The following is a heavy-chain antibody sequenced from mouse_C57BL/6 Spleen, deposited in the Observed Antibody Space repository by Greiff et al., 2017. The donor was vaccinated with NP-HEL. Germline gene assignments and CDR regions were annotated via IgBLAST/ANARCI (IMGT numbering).Heavy chain of an antibody. V-gene: IGHV5-6*01. Sequence: EVQGVESGGDLVKPGGSLKLSCAASGFTFSSYGMSWVRQTPDKRLEWVATISSGGSYTYYPDSVKGRFTISRDNAKNTLYLQMSSLKSEDTAMYYCAGSYDYEGAMDYWGQGTSVTVSS. CDR3: AGSYDYEGAMDY. CDR2: ISSGGSYT. CDR1: GFTFSSYG. J-gene: IGHJ4*01. D-gene: IGHD2-4*01.